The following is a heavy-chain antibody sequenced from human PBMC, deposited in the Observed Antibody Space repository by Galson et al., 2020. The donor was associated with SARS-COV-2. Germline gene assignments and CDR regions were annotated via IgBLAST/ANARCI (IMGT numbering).Heavy chain of an antibody. Sequence: GESLKISCAASGFTFSSYAMSWVRQAPGKGLEWVSAISGSGGSTYYADSVKGRFTISGDNSKNTLYLQMNSLRAEDTAVYYCAKDDGIAAAGAYWGQGTLVTVSS. J-gene: IGHJ4*02. CDR1: GFTFSSYA. V-gene: IGHV3-23*01. CDR3: AKDDGIAAAGAY. D-gene: IGHD6-13*01. CDR2: ISGSGGST.